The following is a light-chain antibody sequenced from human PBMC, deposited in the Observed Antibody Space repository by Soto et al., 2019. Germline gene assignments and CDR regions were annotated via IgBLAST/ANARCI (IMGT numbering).Light chain of an antibody. CDR3: QHYDNSAWT. CDR1: QSVSTSY. Sequence: TVSLCHGERATLSSRASQSVSTSYLAWYQQKPGQAPRLLIYGASSRATGVPDRFSGSGSGTEFTLTISSLEPEDFAVYYCQHYDNSAWTFCQGTKVDI. V-gene: IGKV3-20*01. J-gene: IGKJ1*01. CDR2: GAS.